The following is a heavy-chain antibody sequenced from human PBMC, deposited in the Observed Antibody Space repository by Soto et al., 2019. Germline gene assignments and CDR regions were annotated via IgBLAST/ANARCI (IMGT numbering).Heavy chain of an antibody. D-gene: IGHD2-2*01. CDR2: IYYSGST. CDR1: GGSISSGGYY. CDR3: ARTYCSSTSCLYDAPDGGDY. Sequence: PSETLSLTCTVSGGSISSGGYYWSWIRQHPGKGLEWIGYIYYSGSTYYNPSLKSRVTISVDTSKNQFSLKLSSVTAADTAVYYCARTYCSSTSCLYDAPDGGDYWGQGTLVTVS. J-gene: IGHJ4*02. V-gene: IGHV4-31*03.